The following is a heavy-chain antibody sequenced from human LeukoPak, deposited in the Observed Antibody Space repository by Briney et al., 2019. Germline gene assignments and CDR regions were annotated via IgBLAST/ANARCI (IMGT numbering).Heavy chain of an antibody. J-gene: IGHJ4*02. Sequence: GRSLRLSCAASGFTFSSYGMHWVRRAPGKGLEWVAVISYDGSNKYYADSVKGRFTISRDNSKNTLYLQMNSLRAEDTAVYYCAKGYSSSWYYRYFDYWGQGTLVTVSS. V-gene: IGHV3-30*18. CDR1: GFTFSSYG. CDR2: ISYDGSNK. CDR3: AKGYSSSWYYRYFDY. D-gene: IGHD6-13*01.